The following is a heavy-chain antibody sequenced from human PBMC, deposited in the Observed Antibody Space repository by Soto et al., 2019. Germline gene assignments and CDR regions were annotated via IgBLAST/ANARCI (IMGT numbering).Heavy chain of an antibody. J-gene: IGHJ5*02. CDR3: ARARHYYDFWSGYFRAHSGRPDNWFDP. D-gene: IGHD3-3*01. V-gene: IGHV1-8*01. CDR1: GYTFTSYD. CDR2: MNPNSGNT. Sequence: AASVKVSCKASGYTFTSYDINWVRQATGQGLEWMGWMNPNSGNTGYAQKFQGRVTMTRNTSISTAYMELSSLRSEDTAVYYCARARHYYDFWSGYFRAHSGRPDNWFDPWGQGTLVTVSS.